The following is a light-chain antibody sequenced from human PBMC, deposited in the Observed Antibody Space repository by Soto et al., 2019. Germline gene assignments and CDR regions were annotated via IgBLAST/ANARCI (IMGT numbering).Light chain of an antibody. CDR1: QSVSSN. CDR3: QQYNNGPPST. V-gene: IGKV3-15*01. Sequence: LFVTPSPPTRSVSPGKTATLPCMASQSVSSNLAWYQQKPGQAPRLLIYGASTRATGIPARFSGSGSGTEFTLTISSLQSEDFAVYYCQQYNNGPPSTFGQGTRLDI. J-gene: IGKJ5*01. CDR2: GAS.